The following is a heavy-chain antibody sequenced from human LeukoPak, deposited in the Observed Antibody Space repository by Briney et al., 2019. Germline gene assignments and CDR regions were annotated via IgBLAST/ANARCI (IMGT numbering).Heavy chain of an antibody. Sequence: GGSLRLSCAASGFTFSSYAMHWVRQAPGKGLEWVAVISYDGSNKYYADSVKGRFTISRDNSKNTLYLQLNGLRAEDTALYYCAKDRPGDGYNSDWGQGTLVTVSS. CDR2: ISYDGSNK. J-gene: IGHJ4*02. D-gene: IGHD5-24*01. CDR1: GFTFSSYA. CDR3: AKDRPGDGYNSD. V-gene: IGHV3-30-3*01.